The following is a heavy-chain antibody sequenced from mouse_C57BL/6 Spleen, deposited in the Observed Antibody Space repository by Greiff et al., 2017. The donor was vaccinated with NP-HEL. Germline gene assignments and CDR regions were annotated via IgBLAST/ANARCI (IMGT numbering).Heavy chain of an antibody. CDR1: GYTFTSYW. Sequence: VQLQQSGAELVKPGASVKLSCKASGYTFTSYWMHWVKQRPGQGLEWIGMIHPNSGSTNYNEKFKSKATLTVDKSSSTAYMQLSSLTSEDSAVDYCARGLGSRSYYFDYWGQGTTLTVSS. CDR2: IHPNSGST. D-gene: IGHD4-1*01. J-gene: IGHJ2*01. CDR3: ARGLGSRSYYFDY. V-gene: IGHV1-64*01.